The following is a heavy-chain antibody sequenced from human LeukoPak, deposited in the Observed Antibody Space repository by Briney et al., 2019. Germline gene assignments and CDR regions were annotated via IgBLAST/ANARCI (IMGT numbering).Heavy chain of an antibody. CDR3: TRATVHYDSSDYFEGLFAFDI. D-gene: IGHD3-22*01. V-gene: IGHV3-7*01. J-gene: IGHJ3*02. Sequence: PGGSLRLSCAASGFTFNNNWMTWVRQAPGKGPEWVANIKEDGSEKFYVDSVKGRFTISRDNAKNSLYLQMTSLRAEDTAVYYCTRATVHYDSSDYFEGLFAFDIGGQGTMVTVSS. CDR1: GFTFNNNW. CDR2: IKEDGSEK.